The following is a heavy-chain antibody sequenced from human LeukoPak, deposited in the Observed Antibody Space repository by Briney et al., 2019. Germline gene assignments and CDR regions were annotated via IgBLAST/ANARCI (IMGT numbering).Heavy chain of an antibody. V-gene: IGHV4-39*06. J-gene: IGHJ4*02. Sequence: PSETLSLTCTVSGGSISSSSYYWGWIRQPPGKGLEWIGSIYYSGNTYYNPSLKSRVTISTDTSKNQFPLKLSSVTAADTALYYCARYHNGYDDYWGQGTLVTVSS. D-gene: IGHD5-12*01. CDR3: ARYHNGYDDY. CDR1: GGSISSSSYY. CDR2: IYYSGNT.